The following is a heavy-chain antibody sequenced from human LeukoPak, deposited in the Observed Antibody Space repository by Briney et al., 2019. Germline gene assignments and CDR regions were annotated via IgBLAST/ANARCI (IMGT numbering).Heavy chain of an antibody. D-gene: IGHD4-17*01. CDR3: ARERRGYGDPIDY. J-gene: IGHJ4*02. CDR1: GYTFTSYY. V-gene: IGHV1-46*01. CDR2: INPSGGST. Sequence: ASVKVSCKASGYTFTSYYMHWVRQAPGQGLEWMEIINPSGGSTSYAQKFQGRVTMTRDTSTSTVYMELSSLRSDDTAVYYCARERRGYGDPIDYWGQGTLVTVSS.